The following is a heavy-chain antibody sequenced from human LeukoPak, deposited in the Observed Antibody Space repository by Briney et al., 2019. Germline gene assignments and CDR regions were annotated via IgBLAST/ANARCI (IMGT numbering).Heavy chain of an antibody. D-gene: IGHD6-13*01. J-gene: IGHJ2*01. CDR2: INPSGGST. CDR1: GYTFTTSY. CDR3: ARSDIAAAGIYWYFDL. V-gene: IGHV1-46*01. Sequence: APVKVSCKASGYTFTTSYMHWVRQAPGQGLEWMGIINPSGGSTSYAQKFQGRVTLTRDTSTSTVYMELSSLTSEDTAVYYCARSDIAAAGIYWYFDLWGRGTLVTVSS.